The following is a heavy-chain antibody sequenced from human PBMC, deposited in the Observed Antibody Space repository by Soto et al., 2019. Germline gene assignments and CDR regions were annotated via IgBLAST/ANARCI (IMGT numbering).Heavy chain of an antibody. CDR3: VSYYEVGLQFIDY. CDR2: INPSGGST. CDR1: GYTFTSYY. V-gene: IGHV1-46*01. Sequence: QVQLVQSGAEVKKPGASVKVSCKASGYTFTSYYMHWVRQAPGQGLEWMGIINPSGGSTSYAQKFQGRVTMTRDTSTSTVYMELSSLRSEDTAVYYCVSYYEVGLQFIDYWGQGTLVTVSS. D-gene: IGHD3-16*01. J-gene: IGHJ4*02.